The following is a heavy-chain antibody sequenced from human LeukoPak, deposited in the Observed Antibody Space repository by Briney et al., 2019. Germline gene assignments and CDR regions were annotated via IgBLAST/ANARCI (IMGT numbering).Heavy chain of an antibody. CDR2: ISYSGST. Sequence: SQTLSLTCTVSGGSISSGGYYWSWIRQHPGKGLEWIGYISYSGSTSYNPSLKSRVTISIDTSHNQFSLELTSVTAADTAVYHCARHGGTSSLYTWFDPWGQGTLVSVSS. D-gene: IGHD6-6*01. J-gene: IGHJ5*02. CDR1: GGSISSGGYY. CDR3: ARHGGTSSLYTWFDP. V-gene: IGHV4-31*03.